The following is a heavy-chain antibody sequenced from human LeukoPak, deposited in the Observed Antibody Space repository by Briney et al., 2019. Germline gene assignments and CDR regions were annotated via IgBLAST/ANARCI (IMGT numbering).Heavy chain of an antibody. D-gene: IGHD3-10*01. CDR1: GFTFSSYE. CDR2: ISSSGSII. V-gene: IGHV3-48*03. J-gene: IGHJ6*03. CDR3: ARDGEVVRGVIPRYYMDV. Sequence: PGGSLRLSCAASGFTFSSYEMNWVRQAPGKGLEWVSYISSSGSIIYYADSVKGRFTISRDNAKNSLYLQMNSLRAEDTAVYYCARDGEVVRGVIPRYYMDVWGKGTTVTISS.